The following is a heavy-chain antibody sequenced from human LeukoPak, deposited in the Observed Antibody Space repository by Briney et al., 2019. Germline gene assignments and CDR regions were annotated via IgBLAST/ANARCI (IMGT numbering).Heavy chain of an antibody. Sequence: GGSLRLSCSASGFTFTDYSMSWVRQAPGKGLEWVSVIDNAGGVDAGGRTDYIDSVKGRFITSRDNLRNILYLQMNSLRAEDTAVYYCASLHDRNYYYMDVWGKGTTVTVSS. V-gene: IGHV3-23*01. J-gene: IGHJ6*03. CDR2: IDNAGGVDAGGRT. CDR3: ASLHDRNYYYMDV. CDR1: GFTFTDYS.